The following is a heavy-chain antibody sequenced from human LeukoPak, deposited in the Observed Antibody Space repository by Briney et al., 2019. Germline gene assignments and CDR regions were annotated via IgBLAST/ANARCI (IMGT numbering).Heavy chain of an antibody. Sequence: GRSLRLSCAASGLTFDDYAMHWVRQAPGKGLEWVSGISWNSGSIVYADSVKGRFTISRDNAKHSLYLQMNSLRAEDMALYYCAKGLVGATSDAFDSWGQGTMVTVSS. CDR2: ISWNSGSI. CDR3: AKGLVGATSDAFDS. CDR1: GLTFDDYA. V-gene: IGHV3-9*03. J-gene: IGHJ3*02. D-gene: IGHD1-26*01.